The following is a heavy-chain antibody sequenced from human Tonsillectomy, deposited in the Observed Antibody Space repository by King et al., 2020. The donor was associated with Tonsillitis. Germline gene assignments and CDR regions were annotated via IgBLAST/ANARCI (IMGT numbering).Heavy chain of an antibody. CDR3: AIHQGSFYSPSVDY. V-gene: IGHV4-39*01. J-gene: IGHJ4*02. CDR1: GGSISSSSYY. Sequence: QLQESGPGLVKPSETLSLTCTVSGGSISSSSYYWGWIRQPPGKGLEWIGSIYYSGSTYYNPSLKSRVTISVDTSKNQFSLKLSSVTAADTAVYYCAIHQGSFYSPSVDYWGQGTLVTVSS. CDR2: IYYSGST. D-gene: IGHD2-21*01.